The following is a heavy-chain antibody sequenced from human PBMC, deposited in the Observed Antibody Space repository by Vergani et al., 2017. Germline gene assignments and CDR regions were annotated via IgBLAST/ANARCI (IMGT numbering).Heavy chain of an antibody. D-gene: IGHD3-22*01. J-gene: IGHJ4*02. CDR2: ISGRGGST. V-gene: IGHV3-23*01. CDR1: GFTFSSSA. CDR3: AKDASTSTMIVVSQAPTDY. Sequence: EVQLLESGGGLVQPGGSLRLSCAASGFTFSSSAMSWVRQAPGKGLEWVSAISGRGGSTYYADSVKGRFTISRDNSKNTLYLKMNSLRAEDTAVYYCAKDASTSTMIVVSQAPTDYGGQGTLVTVSS.